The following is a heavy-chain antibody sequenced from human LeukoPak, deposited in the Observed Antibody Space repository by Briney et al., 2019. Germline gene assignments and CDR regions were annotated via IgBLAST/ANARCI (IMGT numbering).Heavy chain of an antibody. CDR3: ARGTVTFDY. CDR2: ISYDGSNK. V-gene: IGHV3-30*04. D-gene: IGHD4-17*01. Sequence: GRSLRLSCAASGFTFSSYAMHWVRQAPGKGLEWVAVISYDGSNKYYADSVKGRFTISRDNSKNTLYLQMNSLRAEDTAVYYCARGTVTFDYWGQGTLVTVSS. CDR1: GFTFSSYA. J-gene: IGHJ4*02.